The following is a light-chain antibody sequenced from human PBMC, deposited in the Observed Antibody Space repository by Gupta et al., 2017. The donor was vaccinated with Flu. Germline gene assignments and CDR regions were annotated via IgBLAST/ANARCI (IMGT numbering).Light chain of an antibody. CDR1: SSNIGAGYD. CDR2: VNS. Sequence: QSVLTQPPSVSAPPGQRVTISCTGSSSNIGAGYDVHWYQQLPGTAPKLLIYVNSNRPSGVPDRFSGSKSGTSASLAITGLQAEDEADYYCQSYDSSLSGWVFGGGTKLTVL. V-gene: IGLV1-40*01. CDR3: QSYDSSLSGWV. J-gene: IGLJ3*02.